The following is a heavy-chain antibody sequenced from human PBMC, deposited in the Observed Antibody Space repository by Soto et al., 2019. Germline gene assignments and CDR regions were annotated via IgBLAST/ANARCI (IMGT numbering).Heavy chain of an antibody. D-gene: IGHD6-13*01. CDR1: GYTFTSYG. V-gene: IGHV1-18*01. Sequence: QVQLVQSGAEVKKPGASVKVSCKASGYTFTSYGISWVRQAPGQGLEWMGWISAYNGNTNYAQKLQGRVTMTTDTSTSTAYRELRSLRSDDTAVYYCARDQVAAAAGRINGMDVWGQGTTVTVSS. CDR2: ISAYNGNT. J-gene: IGHJ6*02. CDR3: ARDQVAAAAGRINGMDV.